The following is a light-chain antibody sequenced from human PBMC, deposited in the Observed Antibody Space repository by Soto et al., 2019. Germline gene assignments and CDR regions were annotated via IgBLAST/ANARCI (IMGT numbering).Light chain of an antibody. J-gene: IGKJ5*01. CDR1: QSISSY. V-gene: IGKV1-39*01. Sequence: DIQMTQSPSSLSASLGDRVTITCRASQSISSYLNWYQQKPGKAPKLLIYAASSLQSGVPSRFSGSGSGTDFTLTISCLQSEDFATYYCQQYYSYPTFGQGTRLEI. CDR3: QQYYSYPT. CDR2: AAS.